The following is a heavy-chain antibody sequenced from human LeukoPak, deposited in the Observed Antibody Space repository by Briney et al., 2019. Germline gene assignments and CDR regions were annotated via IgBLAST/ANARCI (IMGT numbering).Heavy chain of an antibody. J-gene: IGHJ4*02. CDR1: GGSINSYS. CDR2: MYYSGGT. Sequence: SETLSLTCTVSGGSINSYSWSWIRQPPGKGLEWIGHMYYSGGTNYNPSLKSRVTISVDTSKNQFSLKLSSVTAADTAVYYCTRRCKDAYTLYCFDYWGQGTLVTVSS. V-gene: IGHV4-59*01. CDR3: TRRCKDAYTLYCFDY. D-gene: IGHD5-24*01.